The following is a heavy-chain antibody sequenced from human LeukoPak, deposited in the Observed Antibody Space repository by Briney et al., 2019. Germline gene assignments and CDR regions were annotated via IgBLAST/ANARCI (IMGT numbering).Heavy chain of an antibody. CDR2: IYYSGST. D-gene: IGHD1-26*01. V-gene: IGHV4-59*01. Sequence: PSETLSLTCTVSGGSISRYYWSWIRQPPGKGLEWIGYIYYSGSTNYNPSLKSRVTISVDTSKNQFSLKLSSVTAADTAVYYCARVGAASRDYWGQGTLVTVSS. CDR1: GGSISRYY. J-gene: IGHJ4*02. CDR3: ARVGAASRDY.